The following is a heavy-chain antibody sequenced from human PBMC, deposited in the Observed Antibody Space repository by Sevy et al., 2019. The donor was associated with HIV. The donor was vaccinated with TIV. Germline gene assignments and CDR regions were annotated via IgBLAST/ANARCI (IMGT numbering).Heavy chain of an antibody. CDR3: ARDNWNYGDSYGMDV. CDR2: ISGYNGKT. J-gene: IGHJ6*02. CDR1: GYSFTSYG. Sequence: ASVKVSCKASGYSFTSYGISWVRQAPGQGLEWMGWISGYNGKTNYEQKLQGIVTMTTDTSTSTAYMELRSLISDDTAVYYCARDNWNYGDSYGMDVWGQGTTVTVSS. D-gene: IGHD1-7*01. V-gene: IGHV1-18*01.